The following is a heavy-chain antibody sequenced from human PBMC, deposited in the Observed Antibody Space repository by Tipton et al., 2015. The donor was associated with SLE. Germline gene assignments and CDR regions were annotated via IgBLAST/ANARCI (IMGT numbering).Heavy chain of an antibody. CDR2: FYHSGST. J-gene: IGHJ3*01. CDR1: GGSISSSGYD. V-gene: IGHV4-39*07. D-gene: IGHD2-2*01. CDR3: ARMGLCTTTTCNEGAFDV. Sequence: TLSLTCTVSGGSISSSGYDWGWIRQPPGKGLEWIGSFYHSGSTYYNPSLKSRVTISVDTSKNQFSLKLSSVTAADTAIYYCARMGLCTTTTCNEGAFDVWGQGSMVTVSS.